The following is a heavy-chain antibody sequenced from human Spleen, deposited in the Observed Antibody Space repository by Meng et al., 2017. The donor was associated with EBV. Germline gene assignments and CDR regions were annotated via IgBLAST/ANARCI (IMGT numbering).Heavy chain of an antibody. CDR1: CDTVTSNG. CDR2: ISAYNGNT. J-gene: IGHJ4*02. Sequence: NKAGGCVEGSCKDACDTVTSNGISRMPQAPGQGHEWMGWISAYNGNTNYAQKLQGRVTMTTDTSTSTAYMVLRSLRSDDTAVYYCARDPSSYSSGWYVPFDYWGQGTLVTVSS. CDR3: ARDPSSYSSGWYVPFDY. V-gene: IGHV1-18*01. D-gene: IGHD6-19*01.